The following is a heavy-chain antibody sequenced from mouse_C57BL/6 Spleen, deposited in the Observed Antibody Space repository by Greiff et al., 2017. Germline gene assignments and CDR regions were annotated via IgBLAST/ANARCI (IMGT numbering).Heavy chain of an antibody. J-gene: IGHJ3*01. CDR2: IDPANGNT. V-gene: IGHV14-3*01. D-gene: IGHD2-3*01. Sequence: VQLQQSVAELVRPGASVKLSCTASGFNIKNTYMPWVRQRPEQGLEWIGRIDPANGNTKYAPKLQGKVTITADTASNTAYLQLSSLTSEDTAIDYCARGDGCYVPFAYWGQGTLVTVSA. CDR3: ARGDGCYVPFAY. CDR1: GFNIKNTY.